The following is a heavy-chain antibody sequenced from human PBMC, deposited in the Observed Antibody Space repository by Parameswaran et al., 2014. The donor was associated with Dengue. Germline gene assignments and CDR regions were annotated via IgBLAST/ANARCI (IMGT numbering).Heavy chain of an antibody. CDR3: ARHGSQGNWFDL. CDR2: IYYSGST. J-gene: IGHJ5*02. V-gene: IGHV4-39*01. Sequence: WIRQPPGKGLEWIGSIYYSGSTYYNPSLKSRVTISVDTSKNQFSLKLSSVTATDTAVYYCARHGSQGNWFDLWGQGTLVTVSS.